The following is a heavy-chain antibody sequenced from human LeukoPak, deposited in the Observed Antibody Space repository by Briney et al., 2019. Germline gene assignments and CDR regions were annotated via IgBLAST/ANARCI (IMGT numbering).Heavy chain of an antibody. CDR2: IYYSGTT. D-gene: IGHD2-2*01. CDR1: GGSISSSSYY. Sequence: PSETLSLTCTVSGGSISSSSYYSGWIRQPPGKGPEWIGNIYYSGTTYYNPSLKSRVTISVDTSKNQFSLKLSSVTAADTAVYYCARHMGSCSSTSRYGSFDYWGQGTLVTVSS. CDR3: ARHMGSCSSTSRYGSFDY. J-gene: IGHJ4*02. V-gene: IGHV4-39*01.